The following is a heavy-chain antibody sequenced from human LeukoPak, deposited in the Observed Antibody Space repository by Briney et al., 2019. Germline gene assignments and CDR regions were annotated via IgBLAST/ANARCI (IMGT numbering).Heavy chain of an antibody. CDR1: GGSISSSNYY. V-gene: IGHV4-39*01. CDR3: APGSISTGYYHY. D-gene: IGHD3-22*01. J-gene: IGHJ4*02. Sequence: SETLSLTCTVSGGSISSSNYYCAWIRQPPGKGLEWIASIYYSGSTYYSPSLKSRVTISVDTSKNQFSLKMTSVTAADTAVYYCAPGSISTGYYHYWGQGTLVTVSS. CDR2: IYYSGST.